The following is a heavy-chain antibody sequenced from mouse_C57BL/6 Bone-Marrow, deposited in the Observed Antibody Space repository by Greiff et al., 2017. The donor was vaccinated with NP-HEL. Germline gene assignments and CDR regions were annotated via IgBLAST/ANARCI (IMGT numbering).Heavy chain of an antibody. V-gene: IGHV1-81*01. J-gene: IGHJ3*01. D-gene: IGHD1-1*01. CDR3: ASNYYGSSSWFAY. Sequence: VQLQQSGAELARPGASVKLSCKASGYTFTSYGISWVKQRTGQGLEWIGEIYPRSGNTYYNEKFKGKATLTADKSSSTAYTELRSLTSEDSAVYFCASNYYGSSSWFAYWGQGTLVTVSA. CDR2: IYPRSGNT. CDR1: GYTFTSYG.